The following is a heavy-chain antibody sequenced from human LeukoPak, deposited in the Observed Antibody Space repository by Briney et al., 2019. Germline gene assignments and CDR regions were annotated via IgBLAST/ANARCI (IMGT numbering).Heavy chain of an antibody. Sequence: GASVKVSCKASGYTFTSYGISWVRQAPGQGLEWMGWINPNSGDTNYARKFQGRVTMTRDTSISTAYMELSRLTSDDTAVYYCARAQDIVVVVAAHLDYWGQGTLVTVSS. CDR2: INPNSGDT. CDR3: ARAQDIVVVVAAHLDY. V-gene: IGHV1-2*02. D-gene: IGHD2-15*01. J-gene: IGHJ4*02. CDR1: GYTFTSYG.